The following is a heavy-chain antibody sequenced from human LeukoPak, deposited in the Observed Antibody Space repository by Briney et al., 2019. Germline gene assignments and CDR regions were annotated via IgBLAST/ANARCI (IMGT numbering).Heavy chain of an antibody. CDR1: GFTFRSYW. CDR2: IWYDGSNK. CDR3: TSQGGFDY. J-gene: IGHJ4*02. V-gene: IGHV3-33*08. Sequence: GGSLRLSCAASGFTFRSYWMHWVRQAPGKGLEWVAVIWYDGSNKYYADSVKGRFTISRDNAKSSLYLQMNSLRAEDTAVYYCTSQGGFDYWGQGTLVTVSS.